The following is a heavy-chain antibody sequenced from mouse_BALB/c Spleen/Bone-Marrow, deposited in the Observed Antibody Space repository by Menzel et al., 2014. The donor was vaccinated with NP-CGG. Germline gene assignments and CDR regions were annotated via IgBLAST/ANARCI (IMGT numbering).Heavy chain of an antibody. J-gene: IGHJ2*01. CDR1: GFTFTDYF. D-gene: IGHD2-4*01. CDR2: IRNKANGYTT. Sequence: VQLVESGGGLVQPGGSLRLSCATPGFTFTDYFMTWVRQPPGKALEWLGFIRNKANGYTTEYSASVKGRFTISRNNSQSILYLQMNTLRAEDSATYYCARGYYDDYWGQGTTLTVSS. V-gene: IGHV7-3*02. CDR3: ARGYYDDY.